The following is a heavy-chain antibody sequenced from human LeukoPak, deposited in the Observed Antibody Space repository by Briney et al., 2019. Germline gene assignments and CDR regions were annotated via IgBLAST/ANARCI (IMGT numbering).Heavy chain of an antibody. Sequence: GGSLRLSCAASGFTFSNYAMSWLRQAPGKGLEWVSGLSSGGGSTYYADSVKGRFTISRANSKNTLYLQMNSLRAEDTAVYYCAKLNRYSSSWFDYWGQGTLVTVSS. J-gene: IGHJ4*02. CDR1: GFTFSNYA. CDR3: AKLNRYSSSWFDY. CDR2: LSSGGGST. D-gene: IGHD6-13*01. V-gene: IGHV3-23*01.